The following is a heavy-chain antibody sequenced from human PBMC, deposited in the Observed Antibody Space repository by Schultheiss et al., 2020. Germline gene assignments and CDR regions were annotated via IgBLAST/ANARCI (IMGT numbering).Heavy chain of an antibody. CDR1: GDSVSSGSYY. J-gene: IGHJ4*02. CDR3: ARLRQWPLYFDY. D-gene: IGHD6-19*01. V-gene: IGHV4-61*01. Sequence: GSLRLSCTVSGDSVSSGSYYWGWLRQPPGKGLDWIGYIDYSESTNYNPSLESPVIISIDTSRNQFSLRLTSVTAADTAVYYCARLRQWPLYFDYWGQGVLVTVSS. CDR2: IDYSEST.